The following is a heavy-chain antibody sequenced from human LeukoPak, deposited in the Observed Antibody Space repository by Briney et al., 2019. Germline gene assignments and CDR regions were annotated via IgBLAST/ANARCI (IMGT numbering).Heavy chain of an antibody. Sequence: GGSLRLSCAASGSTFSSYWMSWVRQAPGKGLEWVANIKQDGSEKYYVDSVKGQFTISRDNAKDSLYLQMNSLRAEDTAVYYCAREVRYSGYEWLFDYWGQGTLVTVSS. CDR2: IKQDGSEK. CDR3: AREVRYSGYEWLFDY. J-gene: IGHJ4*02. CDR1: GSTFSSYW. V-gene: IGHV3-7*01. D-gene: IGHD5-12*01.